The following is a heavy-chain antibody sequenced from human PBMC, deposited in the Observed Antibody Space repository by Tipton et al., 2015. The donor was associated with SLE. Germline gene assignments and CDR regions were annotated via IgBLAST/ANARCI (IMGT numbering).Heavy chain of an antibody. CDR2: IKQDGSEK. D-gene: IGHD4-17*01. CDR1: GFTFDDYA. V-gene: IGHV3-7*01. CDR3: ARSSQGLYGA. Sequence: SLRLSCAASGFTFDDYAMHWVRQAPGKGLEWVANIKQDGSEKYYVDSVKGRFTISRDNAKNSLYLQMNSLRAEDTAVYYCARSSQGLYGAWGQGTLVTVSS. J-gene: IGHJ5*02.